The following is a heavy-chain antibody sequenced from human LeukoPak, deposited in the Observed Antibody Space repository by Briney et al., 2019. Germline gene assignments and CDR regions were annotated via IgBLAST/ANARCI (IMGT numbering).Heavy chain of an antibody. J-gene: IGHJ4*02. CDR2: VNPNSGNT. CDR1: GYTFTSYD. V-gene: IGHV1-8*01. D-gene: IGHD3-3*01. Sequence: ASVKVSCKASGYTFTSYDINWVRQATGQGLEWMGRVNPNSGNTGYAQKFQGRVTMTRNTSISTAYMELSSLRSEDTAVYYCARVGTPYYDFWSGYDDYWGQGTLVTVSS. CDR3: ARVGTPYYDFWSGYDDY.